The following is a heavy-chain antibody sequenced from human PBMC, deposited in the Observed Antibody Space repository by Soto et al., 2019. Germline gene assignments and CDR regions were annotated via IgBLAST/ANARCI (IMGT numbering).Heavy chain of an antibody. D-gene: IGHD5-18*01. V-gene: IGHV1-18*01. Sequence: QAQLVQSGAEVKKPGASVNVSCKASGYDYVTYAITWVRQRPGQGLEWMGWISTLNGNTNYAQNSQGRVTMTTDTSTRIVLLELRSLRSDDTAVYYCARRVQVWLPDYYGMDVWGQGTTVTVSS. CDR3: ARRVQVWLPDYYGMDV. CDR1: GYDYVTYA. J-gene: IGHJ6*02. CDR2: ISTLNGNT.